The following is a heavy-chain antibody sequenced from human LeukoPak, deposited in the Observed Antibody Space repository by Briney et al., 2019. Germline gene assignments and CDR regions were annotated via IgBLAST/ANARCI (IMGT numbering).Heavy chain of an antibody. CDR1: GFSFSSYY. CDR3: VRDGLLWYGGAT. CDR2: LNGDGTRT. Sequence: GGSLRLSCLASGFSFSSYYMHWVRQVPGRGPVWVSCLNGDGTRTNYADSVKGRFIISRDNAKNTLYLQMNSVTVEDTAVHYCVRDGLLWYGGATWGQGTMVAVSS. D-gene: IGHD2-21*01. J-gene: IGHJ3*01. V-gene: IGHV3-74*01.